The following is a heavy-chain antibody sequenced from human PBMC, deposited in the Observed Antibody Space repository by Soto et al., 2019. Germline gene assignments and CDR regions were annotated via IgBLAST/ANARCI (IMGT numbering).Heavy chain of an antibody. V-gene: IGHV5-51*01. CDR2: IYPGDSDT. Sequence: GESLKISCKGSGYSFTSYWIGWVRQMPGKGLEWMGIIYPGDSDTRYSPSFQGQVIISADKSISTAYLQWSSLKASDTAMYYCARSRGSITIFGAVIRPIDAFDIWGQGTMVTVSS. D-gene: IGHD3-3*01. CDR1: GYSFTSYW. J-gene: IGHJ3*02. CDR3: ARSRGSITIFGAVIRPIDAFDI.